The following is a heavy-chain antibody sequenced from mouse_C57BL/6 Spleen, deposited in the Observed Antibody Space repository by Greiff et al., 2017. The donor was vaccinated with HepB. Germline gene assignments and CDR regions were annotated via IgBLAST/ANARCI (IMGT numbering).Heavy chain of an antibody. V-gene: IGHV1-55*01. CDR2: IYPGSGST. CDR1: GYTFTSYW. Sequence: QVQLQQPGAELVKPGASVKMSCKASGYTFTSYWITWVKQRPGQGLEWIGDIYPGSGSTNYNEKFKSKATLTVDTSSSTAYMQLSSLTSEDSAVYYCAREGENWYYFDYWGQGTTLTVSS. CDR3: AREGENWYYFDY. D-gene: IGHD4-1*01. J-gene: IGHJ2*01.